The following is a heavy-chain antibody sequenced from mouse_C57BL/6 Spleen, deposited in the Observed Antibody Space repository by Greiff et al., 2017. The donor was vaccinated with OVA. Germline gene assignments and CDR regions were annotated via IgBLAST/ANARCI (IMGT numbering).Heavy chain of an antibody. CDR1: GFSFSDYG. D-gene: IGHD2-4*01. Sequence: EVQLVESGGGLVKPGGSLKLSCAASGFSFSDYGMHWVRQAPEKGLEWVAYISSGSSTIYYADTVRGRFTISRDNAKNTLFLKMTSLESEDTDMYYCARGDDYDHFDDWGQGTTLTVSS. CDR2: ISSGSSTI. J-gene: IGHJ2*01. CDR3: ARGDDYDHFDD. V-gene: IGHV5-17*01.